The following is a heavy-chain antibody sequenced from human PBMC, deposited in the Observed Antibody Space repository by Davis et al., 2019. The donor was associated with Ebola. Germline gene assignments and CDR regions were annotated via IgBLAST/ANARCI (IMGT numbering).Heavy chain of an antibody. D-gene: IGHD3-9*01. V-gene: IGHV4-39*01. J-gene: IGHJ5*02. CDR1: GASISDNNF. CDR2: INSRGDT. CDR3: ARRVRRAFET. Sequence: MPSETLSLTCSVSGASISDNNFWGWVRQSPGQGLEWIVNINSRGDTYYNPSLRSRVTISVDTSKNQFSLKVESVSAADTAVYYCARRVRRAFETWGRGISVTVSS.